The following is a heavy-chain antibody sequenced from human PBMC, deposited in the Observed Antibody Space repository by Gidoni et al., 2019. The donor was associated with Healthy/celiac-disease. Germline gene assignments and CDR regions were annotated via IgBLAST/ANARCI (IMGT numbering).Heavy chain of an antibody. CDR2: ISGSGGST. V-gene: IGHV3-23*01. CDR3: AKDAPYSSGWDNY. D-gene: IGHD6-19*01. J-gene: IGHJ4*02. Sequence: EVQLLEAGGGLVQPGGSRGRSCADSGFTFSSYAMSWVRQAPGKGLELVSAISGSGGSTYYADSLKGRFTISRDNSKNTLYLQMNSLRAEDTAVYYCAKDAPYSSGWDNYWGQGTLVTVSS. CDR1: GFTFSSYA.